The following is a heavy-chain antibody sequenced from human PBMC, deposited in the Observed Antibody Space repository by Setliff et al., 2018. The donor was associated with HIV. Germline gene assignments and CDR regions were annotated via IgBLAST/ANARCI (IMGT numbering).Heavy chain of an antibody. CDR2: IYYSGST. CDR3: ARVRYSSSWYLDY. V-gene: IGHV4-31*03. Sequence: SETLSLTCTVSGGSISSGGYYWSWIRQHPGKGLEWIGYIYYSGSTYYNPSLKSRVTISVDTSKNQFSLKLSSVTAADTAVYYCARVRYSSSWYLDYWGQGTLVTVFS. D-gene: IGHD6-13*01. J-gene: IGHJ4*02. CDR1: GGSISSGGYY.